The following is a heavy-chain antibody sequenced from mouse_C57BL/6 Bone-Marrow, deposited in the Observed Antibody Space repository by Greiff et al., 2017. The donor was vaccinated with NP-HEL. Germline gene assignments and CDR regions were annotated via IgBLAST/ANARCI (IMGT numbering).Heavy chain of an antibody. D-gene: IGHD4-1*02. J-gene: IGHJ4*01. CDR2: INPSSGYT. V-gene: IGHV1-7*01. CDR3: ARDSASTGTRAMDY. CDR1: GYTFTSYW. Sequence: QVQLQQSGAELAKPGASVKLSCKASGYTFTSYWMHWVKQRPGQGLEWIGYINPSSGYTKYNQKFKDKATLTADTSSSTAYMQLSSLTYEDSAVYYCARDSASTGTRAMDYWGQGTSVTVSS.